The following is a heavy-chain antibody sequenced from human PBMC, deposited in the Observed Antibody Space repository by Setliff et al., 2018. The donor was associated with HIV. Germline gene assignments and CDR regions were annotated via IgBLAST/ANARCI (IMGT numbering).Heavy chain of an antibody. Sequence: ASVKVSCKASRYTFTGYHIFWVRQAPGQGLESMGWINPDSGVTYYAQRFQGRVTMTRDTSITTAYMELTSLRSDDTAVYYCARGMVWGRFSTSSDYWGQGTLVTSPQ. D-gene: IGHD6-6*01. CDR2: INPDSGVT. CDR3: ARGMVWGRFSTSSDY. CDR1: RYTFTGYH. J-gene: IGHJ4*02. V-gene: IGHV1-2*02.